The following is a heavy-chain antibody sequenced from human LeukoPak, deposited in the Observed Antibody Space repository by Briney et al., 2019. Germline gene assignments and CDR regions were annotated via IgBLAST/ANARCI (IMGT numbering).Heavy chain of an antibody. V-gene: IGHV1-69*02. D-gene: IGHD2-2*02. Sequence: SVKVSCKASGGTFSSYTISWVRQAPGQGLEWMVRIIPILGIANYAQKFQGRVTITAVKSTSTAYMELSSLRSEDTAVYYCASARHFRQQYCSSTSCYSPDAFDIWGQGTMVTVSS. CDR2: IIPILGIA. CDR3: ASARHFRQQYCSSTSCYSPDAFDI. CDR1: GGTFSSYT. J-gene: IGHJ3*02.